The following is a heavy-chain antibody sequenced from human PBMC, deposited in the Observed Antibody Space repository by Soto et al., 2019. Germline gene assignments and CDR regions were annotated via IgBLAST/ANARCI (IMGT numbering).Heavy chain of an antibody. CDR2: IIPIFGTA. CDR1: GGTFSSYA. D-gene: IGHD1-26*01. Sequence: GASVKVSCKASGGTFSSYAISWVRQAPGQGLEWMGGIIPIFGTANHAQKFQGRVTITADESTSTAYMELSSLRSEDTAVYYCARDSGSYAHDAFDIWGQGTMVTVSS. J-gene: IGHJ3*02. V-gene: IGHV1-69*13. CDR3: ARDSGSYAHDAFDI.